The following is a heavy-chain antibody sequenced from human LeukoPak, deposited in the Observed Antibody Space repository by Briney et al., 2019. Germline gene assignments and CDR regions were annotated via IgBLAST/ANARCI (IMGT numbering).Heavy chain of an antibody. Sequence: PGGSLRLSCAVSGFTFSDHYMDWVRQAPGKGLEWIGRSRNEGHSYSTDFAASVRGRAALSRDHSRDSLYLQINSLRTVDTAVYYCVALLRGIGYWRQGTLVTVSS. CDR3: VALLRGIGY. CDR2: SRNEGHSYST. V-gene: IGHV3-72*01. J-gene: IGHJ4*02. CDR1: GFTFSDHY. D-gene: IGHD3-10*01.